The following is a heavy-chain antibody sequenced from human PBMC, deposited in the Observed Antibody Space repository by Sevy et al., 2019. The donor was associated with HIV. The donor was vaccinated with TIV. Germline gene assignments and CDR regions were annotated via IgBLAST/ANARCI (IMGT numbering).Heavy chain of an antibody. V-gene: IGHV3-21*01. D-gene: IGHD3-10*01. CDR3: ASPPNSAIAY. CDR2: ISSRGTYI. CDR1: GFTFSLYN. J-gene: IGHJ4*02. Sequence: GGSLRLSCAASGFTFSLYNMFWVRQAPGKGLECVASISSRGTYISYADSLKGRFTISRDNAKNSLYLQMSSLRAEDTAIYFCASPPNSAIAYWGQGTLVTVSS.